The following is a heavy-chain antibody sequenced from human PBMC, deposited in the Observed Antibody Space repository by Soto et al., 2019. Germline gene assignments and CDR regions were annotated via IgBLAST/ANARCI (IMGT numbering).Heavy chain of an antibody. D-gene: IGHD3-16*01. CDR1: GITFSNYT. CDR3: AKEFRGGPSMITTYFDY. J-gene: IGHJ4*02. CDR2: ISASGANT. Sequence: EVQLLESGGGLVQPGGSLRLSCAASGITFSNYTLSWVRQAPGKGLEWVSGISASGANTYYADSVKGRFSISRDNSKKTLPLQMNSLRADDTAVYYCAKEFRGGPSMITTYFDYWGRGTLVTVSS. V-gene: IGHV3-23*01.